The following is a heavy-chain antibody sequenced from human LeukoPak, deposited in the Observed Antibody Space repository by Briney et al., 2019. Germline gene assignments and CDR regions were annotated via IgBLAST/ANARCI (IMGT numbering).Heavy chain of an antibody. J-gene: IGHJ6*02. V-gene: IGHV4-34*01. CDR2: INHSGST. CDR3: ARREGGYGMDV. CDR1: GGSFSGYY. D-gene: IGHD3-16*01. Sequence: SETLSLTCAVYGGSFSGYYWSWIRQPPGKGLEWIGEINHSGSTNYNPSLKSRVTISVDTSKNQFSLKLSSVTAADTAVYYRARREGGYGMDVWGQGTTVTVSS.